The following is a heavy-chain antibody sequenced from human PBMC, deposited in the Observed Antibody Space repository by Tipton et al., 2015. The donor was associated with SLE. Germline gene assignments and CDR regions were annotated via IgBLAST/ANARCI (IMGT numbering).Heavy chain of an antibody. V-gene: IGHV4-59*01. J-gene: IGHJ6*02. Sequence: TLSLTCTVSGGSISSYYWSWIRQPPGKGLEWIGYIYYSGSTNYNPSLKSRVTISVDTSKNQFSLNLSSVTAADTAVYYCARETTGDTYSYSGMDVWGQGTPVPVSS. CDR1: GGSISSYY. CDR3: ARETTGDTYSYSGMDV. CDR2: IYYSGST. D-gene: IGHD7-27*01.